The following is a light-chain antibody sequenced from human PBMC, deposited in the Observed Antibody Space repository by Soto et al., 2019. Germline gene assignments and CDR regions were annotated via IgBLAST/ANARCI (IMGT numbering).Light chain of an antibody. CDR3: SSYTSSSTLA. V-gene: IGLV2-14*01. J-gene: IGLJ1*01. Sequence: QSVLTQPASVSGSPGQSITISCTGTSSDVGGYNYVSWYQHHPGKAPKLMIYEVSNRPSGVSNRFSGSKSGNTASLTISGLQAEDEADYYCSSYTSSSTLAFGTGTKVTVL. CDR1: SSDVGGYNY. CDR2: EVS.